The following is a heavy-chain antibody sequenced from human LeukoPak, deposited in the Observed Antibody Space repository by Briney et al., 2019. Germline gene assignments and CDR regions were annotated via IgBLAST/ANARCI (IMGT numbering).Heavy chain of an antibody. J-gene: IGHJ4*02. V-gene: IGHV3-23*01. CDR3: AQFYDISTGYSDY. D-gene: IGHD3-9*01. CDR1: GFTFSSYA. CDR2: ISGGGGST. Sequence: GGSLRLSCAASGFTFSSYAMSWVRQSPGKGLEWVSVISGGGGSTYYADSVKGRFTISRDNSKNTLYLQMNSLRADDTAVYYCAQFYDISTGYSDYWGQGTLVTVSS.